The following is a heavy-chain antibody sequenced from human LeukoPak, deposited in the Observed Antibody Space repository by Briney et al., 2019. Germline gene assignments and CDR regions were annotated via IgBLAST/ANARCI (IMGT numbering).Heavy chain of an antibody. J-gene: IGHJ4*02. D-gene: IGHD6-13*01. Sequence: GASVKVSCKASGGTFSSYAISWVRQAPGQGLEWMGGIIPIFGTANYAQKFQGRVTITADESTSTAYMELSSLRSEDTAVYYCARVGSNALYYFGYWGQGTLVTVSS. CDR3: ARVGSNALYYFGY. CDR2: IIPIFGTA. CDR1: GGTFSSYA. V-gene: IGHV1-69*01.